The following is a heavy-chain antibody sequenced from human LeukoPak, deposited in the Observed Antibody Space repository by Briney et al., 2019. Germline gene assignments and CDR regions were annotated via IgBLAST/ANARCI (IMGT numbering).Heavy chain of an antibody. D-gene: IGHD2-2*02. Sequence: WMGIIYPGDSDTRYSPSFQGQVTISADKSISTAYLQWSSLKASDTAMYYCARGPAIVDYWGQGTLVTVSS. V-gene: IGHV5-51*01. CDR3: ARGPAIVDY. CDR2: IYPGDSDT. J-gene: IGHJ4*02.